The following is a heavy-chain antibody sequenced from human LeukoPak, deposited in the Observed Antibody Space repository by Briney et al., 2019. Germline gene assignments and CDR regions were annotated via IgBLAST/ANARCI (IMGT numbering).Heavy chain of an antibody. CDR3: AFRPLGDCSSSTCYAFDY. CDR2: ISSSGSTT. CDR1: GVSFSSHG. V-gene: IGHV3-48*02. Sequence: PGRSLRLSCAAYGVSFSSHGMHWVRQAPGKGLEWVSYISSSGSTTYYADSVKGRFTVSRDNAKNSLYLQMNSLRDEDTAVYYCAFRPLGDCSSSTCYAFDYWGRGTLVTVSS. J-gene: IGHJ4*02. D-gene: IGHD2-2*01.